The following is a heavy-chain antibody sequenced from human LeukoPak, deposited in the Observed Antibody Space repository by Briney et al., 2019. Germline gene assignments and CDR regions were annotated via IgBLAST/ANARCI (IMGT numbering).Heavy chain of an antibody. J-gene: IGHJ5*02. CDR2: IYYSGST. CDR1: GGSISSGDYY. D-gene: IGHD3-3*01. V-gene: IGHV4-30-4*08. Sequence: SQTLSLTCTVSGGSISSGDYYWSWIRQPPGKGLEWIGYIYYSGSTYYNPSLKSRDTISVDTSKNQFSLKLSSVTAADTAVYYCARDTTYYDFWSGYYARNWFDPWGQGTLVTVSS. CDR3: ARDTTYYDFWSGYYARNWFDP.